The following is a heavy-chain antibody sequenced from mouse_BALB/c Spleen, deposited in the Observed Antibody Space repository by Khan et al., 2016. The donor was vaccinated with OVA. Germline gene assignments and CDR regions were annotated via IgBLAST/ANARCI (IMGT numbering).Heavy chain of an antibody. CDR3: GRDHYRYDGYAMDY. D-gene: IGHD2-14*01. J-gene: IGHJ4*01. V-gene: IGHV1S41*01. Sequence: DLVKPGASVKLSCKASGYTFTNYWINWIKQRPGQGLEWIGRIAPGSGNTYYNEMFKGKATLTVDTSSSTAYIQLSSLSSEDSAVYFCGRDHYRYDGYAMDYWGQGTSVTVSS. CDR1: GYTFTNYW. CDR2: IAPGSGNT.